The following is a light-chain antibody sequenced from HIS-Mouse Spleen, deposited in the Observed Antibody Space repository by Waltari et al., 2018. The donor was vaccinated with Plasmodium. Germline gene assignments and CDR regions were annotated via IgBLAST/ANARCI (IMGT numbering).Light chain of an antibody. CDR2: AAS. V-gene: IGKV1D-8*02. Sequence: AIWMTQSPSLLSASTGDRDTISCRMSQGIRSYLAWYQQKPGKAPELLIYAASTLQSGVPSRFSGSGSGTDFTLTISCLQSEDFATYYCQQYYSFPQTFGQGTKVEIK. J-gene: IGKJ1*01. CDR1: QGIRSY. CDR3: QQYYSFPQT.